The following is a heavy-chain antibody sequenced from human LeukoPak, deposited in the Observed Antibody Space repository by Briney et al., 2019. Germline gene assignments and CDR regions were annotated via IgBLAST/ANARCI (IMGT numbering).Heavy chain of an antibody. CDR1: GGSISSGDKY. J-gene: IGHJ4*02. V-gene: IGHV4-30-4*01. Sequence: SETLSLTCNVSGGSISSGDKYWGWIRQPPGKGLEWIGYIYYSGSTYYNPSLKSRLTISVATTENQFSLHLTSVTAADTAVYFCARVTRWAGLDFWGQGTLVTVSS. D-gene: IGHD2-21*02. CDR3: ARVTRWAGLDF. CDR2: IYYSGST.